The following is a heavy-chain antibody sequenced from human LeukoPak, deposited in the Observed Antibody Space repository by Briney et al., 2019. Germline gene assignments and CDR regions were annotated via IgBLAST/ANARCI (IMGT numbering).Heavy chain of an antibody. CDR1: GGSFTNYF. CDR3: ARVGTDFWSGYYSPSSYGMDV. CDR2: INHSGST. V-gene: IGHV4-34*01. J-gene: IGHJ6*02. D-gene: IGHD3-3*01. Sequence: SETLSLTCAVSGGSFTNYFWSWLRQSPGKGLEWIGEINHSGSTNYNPSLKSRVTISVDTSKNQFSLKLSSVTAADTAVYYRARVGTDFWSGYYSPSSYGMDVWGQGTTVTVSS.